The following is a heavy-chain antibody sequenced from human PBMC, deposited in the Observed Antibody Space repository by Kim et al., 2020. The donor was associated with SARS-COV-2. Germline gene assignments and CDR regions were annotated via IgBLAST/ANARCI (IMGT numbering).Heavy chain of an antibody. CDR2: ISGSGATT. V-gene: IGHV3-23*01. Sequence: GGSLRLSCAASGFTFSSPAMTWVRQAPGKGLEWVAAISGSGATTHYLESVVGRSTISSDSSNNTHYLQMNSLRVEDTAVYYCAKDTRSWSIEYWGQGTLV. CDR3: AKDTRSWSIEY. J-gene: IGHJ4*02. CDR1: GFTFSSPA. D-gene: IGHD6-13*01.